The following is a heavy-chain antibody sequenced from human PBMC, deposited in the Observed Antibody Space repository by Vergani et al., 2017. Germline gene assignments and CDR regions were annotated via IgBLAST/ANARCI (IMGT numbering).Heavy chain of an antibody. Sequence: EVQLVQSGAEVKKPGESLRISCKGSGYSFTSYWISWVRQMPGKGLEWMGRIDPSDSYTNYSPSFQGHVTISADKSISTAYLQWSSLKASDTAMYYCAGATFTMVRETYGMDVWGQGTTVTVSS. D-gene: IGHD3-10*01. CDR2: IDPSDSYT. CDR1: GYSFTSYW. V-gene: IGHV5-10-1*03. J-gene: IGHJ6*02. CDR3: AGATFTMVRETYGMDV.